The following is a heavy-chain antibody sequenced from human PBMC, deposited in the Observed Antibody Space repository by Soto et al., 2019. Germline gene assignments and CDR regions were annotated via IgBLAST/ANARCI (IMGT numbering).Heavy chain of an antibody. CDR1: CGSIRSGGFY. D-gene: IGHD3-16*01. CDR3: ARGHFTAFDY. CDR2: IYYSGST. V-gene: IGHV4-61*08. J-gene: IGHJ4*02. Sequence: SSETLSLPCTVSCGSIRSGGFYWSCIRQHPGKGLEWIGYIYYSGSTYYNPSLKSRVTISVDTSKNQFSLKLSSVTAADTAVYYCARGHFTAFDYWGQGTLVTVSS.